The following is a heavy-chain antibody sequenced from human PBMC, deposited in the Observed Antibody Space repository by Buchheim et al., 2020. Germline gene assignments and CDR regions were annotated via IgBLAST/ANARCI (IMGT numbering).Heavy chain of an antibody. CDR2: IGASTSFK. CDR1: GFQFSSYE. V-gene: IGHV3-48*03. Sequence: EVRLVESGGGLVQPGGSLRLSCVASGFQFSSYEMNWVRQAPGKGLEWVSYIGASTSFKHYAEYVKGRFTVSRDNAKRSLYLQLDSLRADDTAVYYCAREGFAAGFDYWGQGAL. CDR3: AREGFAAGFDY. J-gene: IGHJ4*02. D-gene: IGHD6-25*01.